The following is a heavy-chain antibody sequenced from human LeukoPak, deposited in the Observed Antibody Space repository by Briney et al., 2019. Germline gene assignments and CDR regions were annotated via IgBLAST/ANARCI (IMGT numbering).Heavy chain of an antibody. Sequence: GESLKISCQASGYSFTNYWIGWVRQLPGKGLEWMGITHPGDSDITYSPSFQGQVTISADKSITTAYLHWSSLKASDSAMYYCGRRIGRRGLDYWGQGTLVTVSS. CDR1: GYSFTNYW. D-gene: IGHD2-15*01. V-gene: IGHV5-51*01. CDR3: GRRIGRRGLDY. CDR2: THPGDSDI. J-gene: IGHJ4*02.